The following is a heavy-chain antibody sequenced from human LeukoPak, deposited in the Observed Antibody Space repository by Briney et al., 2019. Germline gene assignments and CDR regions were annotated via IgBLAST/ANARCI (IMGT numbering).Heavy chain of an antibody. CDR2: INHSGST. V-gene: IGHV4-34*01. J-gene: IGHJ6*02. Sequence: KPSETLSLTCAVYGGSFSGYYWSWIRQPPGKGLEWIGEINHSGSTNYNPSLKSRVTISVDTSKNQFSLKLSSVTAADTAVYYCARVDGSSLWYYYYGMDVWGQGTTVTVSS. CDR3: ARVDGSSLWYYYYGMDV. D-gene: IGHD6-13*01. CDR1: GGSFSGYY.